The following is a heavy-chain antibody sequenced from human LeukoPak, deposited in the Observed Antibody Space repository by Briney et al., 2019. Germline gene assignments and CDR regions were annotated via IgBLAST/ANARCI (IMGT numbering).Heavy chain of an antibody. J-gene: IGHJ6*03. V-gene: IGHV5-51*01. CDR2: IYPGDSDT. CDR1: GYSFTSYW. Sequence: GESLKISCKGSGYSFTSYWIGWVRQMPGKGLEWMGIIYPGDSDTRYSPSFQGQVTISADKSISTAYLQWSSLKASDTAMYYCARYHYDFWSGYYSEYYYYYYMDVWGKGTTVTVSS. CDR3: ARYHYDFWSGYYSEYYYYYYMDV. D-gene: IGHD3-3*01.